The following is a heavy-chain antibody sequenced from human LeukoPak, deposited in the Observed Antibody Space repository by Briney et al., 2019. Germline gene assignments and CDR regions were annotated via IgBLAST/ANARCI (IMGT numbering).Heavy chain of an antibody. V-gene: IGHV1-18*01. CDR2: ISAYNGDT. CDR1: GYTFTNHG. D-gene: IGHD6-13*01. CDR3: ARDSSSWFYYFYGMDV. J-gene: IGHJ6*02. Sequence: ASVKVSCKASGYTFTNHGITWVRQAPGQGLEWMGWISAYNGDTKYAQKLQGRVTMTTDTSTSTAYMELRSLRSDDTAVYYCARDSSSWFYYFYGMDVWGQGTTVTVSS.